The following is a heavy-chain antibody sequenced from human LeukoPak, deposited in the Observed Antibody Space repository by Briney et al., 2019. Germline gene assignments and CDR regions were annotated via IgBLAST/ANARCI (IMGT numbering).Heavy chain of an antibody. CDR3: ARGDTMVRGVIAYYYYGMDV. V-gene: IGHV4-59*01. Sequence: SETLSLTCTVSGGSISSYYWSWIRQPPGKGLEWIGYNYYSGSTNYNPSLKSRVTISVDTSKNQFSLKLSSVTAADTAVYYCARGDTMVRGVIAYYYYGMDVWGKGTTVTVSS. CDR1: GGSISSYY. D-gene: IGHD3-10*01. J-gene: IGHJ6*04. CDR2: NYYSGST.